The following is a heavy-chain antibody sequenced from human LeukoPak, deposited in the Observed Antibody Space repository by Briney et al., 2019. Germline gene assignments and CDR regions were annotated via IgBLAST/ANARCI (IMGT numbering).Heavy chain of an antibody. D-gene: IGHD4-17*01. CDR3: ARGWGNGDYKRDAFDI. CDR2: IRSSTI. CDR1: GFTFSRYS. J-gene: IGHJ3*02. Sequence: GGSLRLSCAASGFTFSRYSMNWVRQAPGKGLEWVSYIRSSTIYYADSVKGRFTISRDNAKNSLYLQMNSLRDEDTAVYYCARGWGNGDYKRDAFDIWGQGTMVTVSS. V-gene: IGHV3-48*02.